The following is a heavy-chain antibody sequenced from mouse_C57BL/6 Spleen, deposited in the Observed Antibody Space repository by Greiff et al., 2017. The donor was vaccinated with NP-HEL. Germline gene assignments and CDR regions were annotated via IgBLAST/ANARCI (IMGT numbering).Heavy chain of an antibody. D-gene: IGHD2-4*01. J-gene: IGHJ1*03. CDR1: GFTFSSYA. V-gene: IGHV5-9-1*02. CDR2: ISSGGDYI. CDR3: TIYYDYDWYFDV. Sequence: EVMLVESGEGLVKPGGSLKLSCAASGFTFSSYAMSWVRQTPEKRLEWVAYISSGGDYIYYADTVKGRFTISRDNARNTLYLQMSSLKSEDTAMYYCTIYYDYDWYFDVWGKGTMVTVSS.